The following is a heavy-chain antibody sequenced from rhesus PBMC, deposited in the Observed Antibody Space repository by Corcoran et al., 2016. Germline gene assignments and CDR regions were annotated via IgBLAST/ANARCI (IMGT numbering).Heavy chain of an antibody. CDR2: VDPEDGEA. J-gene: IGHJ4*01. Sequence: EVQLVQSGAEVKKPGASVKISCKASGYTFTDYYLHWVRQAPGKGLEWMERVDPEDGEAIHAQKFHDRVTITADTSTDTAYMELSSLRSEDTAVYYCATGGYSGYTFDYWGQGVLVTVSS. V-gene: IGHV1-111*02. D-gene: IGHD5-42*01. CDR3: ATGGYSGYTFDY. CDR1: GYTFTDYY.